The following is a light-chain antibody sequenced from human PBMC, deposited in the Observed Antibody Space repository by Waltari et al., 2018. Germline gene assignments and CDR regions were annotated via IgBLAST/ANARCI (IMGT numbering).Light chain of an antibody. V-gene: IGLV2-8*01. Sequence: QSALTQPPSASGSPGPSVTISCTGTSSDVGTYNYFSWYQQHPDKAPKRMIYEVSKRPSGVPDRFSGSKSGNTASLTVSGLQADDEADYYCTSYAGSNNLLFGGGTKLTVL. J-gene: IGLJ2*01. CDR2: EVS. CDR3: TSYAGSNNLL. CDR1: SSDVGTYNY.